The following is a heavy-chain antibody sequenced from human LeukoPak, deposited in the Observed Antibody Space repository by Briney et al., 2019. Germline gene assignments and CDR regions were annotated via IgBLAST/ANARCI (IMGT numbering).Heavy chain of an antibody. CDR1: GYTFTDYY. D-gene: IGHD5-18*01. CDR3: ARDRSRGYSYGLESLY. Sequence: GASVKVSCKTSGYTFTDYYIHWARQAPGQGLEWMGWINPESGGTSYAQHFQGRVTMTRDTSISTAYMDRSRLKSDDTAVYYCARDRSRGYSYGLESLYWGQGTLVTVSS. J-gene: IGHJ4*02. CDR2: INPESGGT. V-gene: IGHV1-2*02.